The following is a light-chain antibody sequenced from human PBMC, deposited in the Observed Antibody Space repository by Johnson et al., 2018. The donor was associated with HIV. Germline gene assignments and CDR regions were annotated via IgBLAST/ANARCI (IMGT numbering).Light chain of an antibody. J-gene: IGLJ1*01. CDR2: DNN. CDR1: SSNIGNNY. Sequence: QSVLTQPPSVSAAPGQKVTISCSGSSSNIGNNYVSWYQQLPGTALKLLIYDNNNRPSGIPDRFSGSQSATSATLSITSLQTGDEADYYCGTWDSSLSGVFGTGTKVTVL. CDR3: GTWDSSLSGV. V-gene: IGLV1-51*01.